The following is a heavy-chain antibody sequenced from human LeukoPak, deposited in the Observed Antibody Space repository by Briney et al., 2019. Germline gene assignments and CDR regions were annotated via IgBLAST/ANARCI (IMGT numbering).Heavy chain of an antibody. CDR3: ATDDYRGLGY. V-gene: IGHV3-11*04. D-gene: IGHD3-16*01. Sequence: GGSLRLSCAASGFTFSDYYMSWIRQAPGKGLEWVSYISTSGSTIYYADSVKGRFTISRDNAKNTVYLQLNNLRAEDTAVYYCATDDYRGLGYWGQGTLVTVSS. J-gene: IGHJ4*02. CDR1: GFTFSDYY. CDR2: ISTSGSTI.